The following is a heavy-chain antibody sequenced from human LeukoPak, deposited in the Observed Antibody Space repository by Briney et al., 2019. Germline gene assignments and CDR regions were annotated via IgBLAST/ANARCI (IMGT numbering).Heavy chain of an antibody. V-gene: IGHV4-39*02. CDR3: ARDANYRDRSGYPSPFDP. CDR2: LSDRGSP. D-gene: IGHD6-19*01. CDR1: GDSISGSRFF. Sequence: SETLSLTCTVSGDSISGSRFFWAWIRQPPGKGLEWIASLSDRGSPKYSPSFQSRVSILTDMSKNQLSLNLNAVTAADTAVYYCARDANYRDRSGYPSPFDPWGQGILVIVSS. J-gene: IGHJ5*02.